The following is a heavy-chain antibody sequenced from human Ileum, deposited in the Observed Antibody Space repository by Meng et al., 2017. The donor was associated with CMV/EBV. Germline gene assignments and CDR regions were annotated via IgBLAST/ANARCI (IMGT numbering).Heavy chain of an antibody. J-gene: IGHJ6*02. CDR2: ISSSSSTI. CDR3: ARDRAVTMIVVVIYGMDV. CDR1: GFTFSSYS. D-gene: IGHD3-22*01. Sequence: GESLKISCAAAGFTFSSYSMNWVRQAPGKGLEWVSYISSSSSTIYYADSVKGRFTISRDNAKNSLYLQMNSLRAEDTAVYYCARDRAVTMIVVVIYGMDVWGQGTMVTVAS. V-gene: IGHV3-48*04.